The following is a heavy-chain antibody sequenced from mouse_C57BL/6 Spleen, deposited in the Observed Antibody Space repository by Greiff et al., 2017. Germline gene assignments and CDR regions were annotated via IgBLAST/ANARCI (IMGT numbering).Heavy chain of an antibody. CDR3: ASGGWWDYFDY. CDR2: INPNNGGT. J-gene: IGHJ2*01. Sequence: VHVKQSGPELVKPGASVKMSCKASGYTFTDYNMHWVKQSHGKSLEWIGYINPNNGGTSYNQKFKGKATLTVNKSSSTAYMELRSLTSEDSAVYYCASGGWWDYFDYWGQGTTLTVSS. CDR1: GYTFTDYN. D-gene: IGHD1-1*02. V-gene: IGHV1-22*01.